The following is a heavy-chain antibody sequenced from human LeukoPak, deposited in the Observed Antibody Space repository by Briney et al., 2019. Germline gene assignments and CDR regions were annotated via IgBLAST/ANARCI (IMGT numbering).Heavy chain of an antibody. CDR2: IYHTWST. V-gene: IGHV4-59*02. CDR3: ASRKLGNDY. D-gene: IGHD7-27*01. Sequence: PSETLSLTCTISGGSVSDYYWSWIRQSPGKGLEWIGYIYHTWSTSYSPSLKSRVTISADTSQNQFSLKLSSVPAADTAVYYCASRKLGNDYWGQGTLVTVSS. J-gene: IGHJ4*02. CDR1: GGSVSDYY.